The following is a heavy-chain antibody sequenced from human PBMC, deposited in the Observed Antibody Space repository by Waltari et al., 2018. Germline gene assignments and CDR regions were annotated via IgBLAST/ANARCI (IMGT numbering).Heavy chain of an antibody. D-gene: IGHD6-19*01. V-gene: IGHV3-23*01. J-gene: IGHJ4*02. CDR1: GSDFSDCA. CDR3: AKDQAEWLVLDGYFDS. Sequence: EGLRLASGGDLEQPGGSQSISVGGAGSDFSDCAMIGVRQAPGKGLEWCSTMSCTGDYTYYADSVKGRFTISRDNSKNTVFLHMNNLRVEDTAIYFCAKDQAEWLVLDGYFDSWGQGTPVTVSS. CDR2: MSCTGDYT.